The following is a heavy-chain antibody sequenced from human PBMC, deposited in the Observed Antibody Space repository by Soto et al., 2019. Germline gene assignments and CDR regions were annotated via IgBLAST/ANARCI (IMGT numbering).Heavy chain of an antibody. D-gene: IGHD3-10*01. CDR3: TRRGFGVRGVTTMDV. V-gene: IGHV4-61*01. J-gene: IGHJ6*02. Sequence: PSETLSLTCTVSGGSFKSGSYSWSWIRQPPGKGLEWIGYVYHTGRTSYNPSLKSRVSISMDTSKNQFSLNLDSVTAADTAVYYCTRRGFGVRGVTTMDVWGPGTTVTVSS. CDR1: GGSFKSGSYS. CDR2: VYHTGRT.